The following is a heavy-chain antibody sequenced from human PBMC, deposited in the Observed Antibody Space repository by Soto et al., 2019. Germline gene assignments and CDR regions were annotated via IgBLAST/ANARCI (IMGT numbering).Heavy chain of an antibody. Sequence: EVQLVESGGGLVQPGGSLRLSCAASGFTFSTYWMSWVRQAPGKGLEWLANIKQDGSEKYYVDSVKGRFTVSRDNAKNSLYLQMNSLRAKDTAVYYCARRPGYSSGWFADWGQGTLVTVS. CDR1: GFTFSTYW. D-gene: IGHD6-19*01. CDR2: IKQDGSEK. CDR3: ARRPGYSSGWFAD. J-gene: IGHJ4*02. V-gene: IGHV3-7*01.